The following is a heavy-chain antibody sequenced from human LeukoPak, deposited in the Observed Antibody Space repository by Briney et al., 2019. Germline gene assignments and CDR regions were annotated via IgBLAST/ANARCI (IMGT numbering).Heavy chain of an antibody. CDR1: GGSISSSSYY. CDR2: FYYSGST. J-gene: IGHJ4*02. Sequence: SETLSLTCAVSGGSISSSSYYWGWIRQPPGRGLEWIGSFYYSGSTYYNPSLRSRVTISVDTSKNQFSLRLSSVTATDTAVYYCARRLAGTEDYWGQGTLVTVSS. D-gene: IGHD6-13*01. CDR3: ARRLAGTEDY. V-gene: IGHV4-39*01.